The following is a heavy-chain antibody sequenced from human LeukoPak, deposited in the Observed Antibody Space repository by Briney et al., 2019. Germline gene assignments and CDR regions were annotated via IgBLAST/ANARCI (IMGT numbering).Heavy chain of an antibody. CDR2: INPNSGGT. Sequence: ASVKVSCKASGYTFTGYYTHWVRQAPGQGLEWMGWINPNSGGTDSAQKFQGRVTMTRDTSINTIYMDLSNLRSDDTAVYYCAGLITQWLAYFDYWGQGTLVTVSS. J-gene: IGHJ4*02. V-gene: IGHV1-2*02. CDR1: GYTFTGYY. D-gene: IGHD6-19*01. CDR3: AGLITQWLAYFDY.